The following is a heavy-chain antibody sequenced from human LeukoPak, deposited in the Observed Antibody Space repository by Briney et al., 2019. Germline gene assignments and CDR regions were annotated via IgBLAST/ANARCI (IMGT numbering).Heavy chain of an antibody. Sequence: ASVKVSCKASGHTFTGYYMHWVRQAPGQGLEWMGWINPNSGGTNYAQKFQGRVTMTRDTSISTAYMELSRLRSDDTAVYYCAKKRGSRYYFDYWGQGTLVTVSS. CDR2: INPNSGGT. J-gene: IGHJ4*02. CDR3: AKKRGSRYYFDY. CDR1: GHTFTGYY. V-gene: IGHV1-2*02. D-gene: IGHD1-26*01.